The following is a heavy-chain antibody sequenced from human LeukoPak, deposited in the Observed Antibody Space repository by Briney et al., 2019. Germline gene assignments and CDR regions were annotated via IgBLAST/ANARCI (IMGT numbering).Heavy chain of an antibody. D-gene: IGHD3-16*01. Sequence: SETLSLTCTVSGGSISSYYWSWIRQPPGKGLEWIGYIYYSGSTNYNPSLKSRVTMSVDTSKNEFSLKLSSVTAADTAVYYCARVSGADYDGRGAFDYWGQGTLVTVSS. J-gene: IGHJ4*02. V-gene: IGHV4-59*01. CDR3: ARVSGADYDGRGAFDY. CDR2: IYYSGST. CDR1: GGSISSYY.